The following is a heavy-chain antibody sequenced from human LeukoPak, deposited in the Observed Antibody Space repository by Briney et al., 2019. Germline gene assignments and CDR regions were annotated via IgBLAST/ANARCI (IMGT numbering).Heavy chain of an antibody. CDR1: GGSISSYY. CDR2: IYYSGST. V-gene: IGHV4-59*08. CDR3: ARRGYSSSSYFDY. Sequence: PSETLSLTCTVSGGSISSYYWSWIRQPPGKGLEWIGYIYYSGSTNYNPSLKSRVTISVDTSKNQFSLKLSSVTAADTAVYYCARRGYSSSSYFDYWGQGTLVTVPS. J-gene: IGHJ4*02. D-gene: IGHD6-6*01.